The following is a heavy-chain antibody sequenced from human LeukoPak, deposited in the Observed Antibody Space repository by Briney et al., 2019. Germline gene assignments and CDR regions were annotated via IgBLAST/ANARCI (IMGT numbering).Heavy chain of an antibody. CDR2: ISSSSSYI. D-gene: IGHD3-3*01. V-gene: IGHV3-21*01. J-gene: IGHJ5*02. CDR3: ARTLFGAYNWFDP. CDR1: GFTFSSYS. Sequence: GGSLRLSCAASGFTFSSYSMNWVRQAPGKGLEWVSSISSSSSYIYYADSVKGRFTISRDNAKNSLYLQMNSLRAEDTAVYYCARTLFGAYNWFDPWGQGALVTVSS.